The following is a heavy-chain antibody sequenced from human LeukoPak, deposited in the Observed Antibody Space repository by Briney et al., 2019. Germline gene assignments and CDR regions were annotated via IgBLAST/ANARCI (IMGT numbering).Heavy chain of an antibody. J-gene: IGHJ4*02. Sequence: SETLSLTCSVSGDSVTSHGWRWVRQPPGKGLEWIGYVYASGANSDNCNPSLKRRITISVDTSRNQFSLRLNSVTAADTAIYYCARDNVGSLDFWGQGILVTVST. CDR3: ARDNVGSLDF. V-gene: IGHV4-59*02. D-gene: IGHD3-10*01. CDR1: GDSVTSHG. CDR2: VYASGAN.